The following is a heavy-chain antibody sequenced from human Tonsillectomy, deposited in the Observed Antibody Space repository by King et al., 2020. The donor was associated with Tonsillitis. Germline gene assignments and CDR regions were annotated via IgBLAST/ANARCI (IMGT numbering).Heavy chain of an antibody. CDR1: GFTFSSYD. D-gene: IGHD3-22*01. Sequence: VQLVESGGGLVQPGGSLRLSCAASGFTFSSYDMHWVRQATGKGLEWVSGLGTAGDTYYPGSVKGRFTISRENAKNSMYLKMNSLRAGDTALYYCARGGRIDSSGLYYYYMDVWGKGTTVTVSS. J-gene: IGHJ6*03. CDR3: ARGGRIDSSGLYYYYMDV. V-gene: IGHV3-13*01. CDR2: LGTAGDT.